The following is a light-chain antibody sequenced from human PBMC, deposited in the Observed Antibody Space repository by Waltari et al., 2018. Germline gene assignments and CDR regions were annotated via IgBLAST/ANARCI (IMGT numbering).Light chain of an antibody. Sequence: QSALTQPASVSGSPGQSITISCTGTSSDVGGYNYVSWFQQHPGKDPKLMISDVSKRPSGVSIRFSGAKSCNTASLTISRLQAEDEADYYCSSYRSSSTSIVFGTGTKVTVL. CDR1: SSDVGGYNY. CDR3: SSYRSSSTSIV. CDR2: DVS. V-gene: IGLV2-14*01. J-gene: IGLJ1*01.